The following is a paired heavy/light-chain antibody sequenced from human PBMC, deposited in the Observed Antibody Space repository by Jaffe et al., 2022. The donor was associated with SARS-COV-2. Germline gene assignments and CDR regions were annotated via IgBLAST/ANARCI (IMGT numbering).Heavy chain of an antibody. CDR2: ISGSGGST. J-gene: IGHJ6*02. V-gene: IGHV3-23*01. D-gene: IGHD6-6*01. CDR1: GFTFSSYA. CDR3: AKARGGGIAARNYYYYGMDV. Sequence: EVQLLESGGGLVQPGGSLRLSCAASGFTFSSYAMSWVRQAPGKGLEWVSAISGSGGSTYYADSVKGRFTISRDNSKNTLYLQMNSLRAEDTAVYYCAKARGGGIAARNYYYYGMDVWGQGTTVTVSS.
Light chain of an antibody. CDR2: DAS. J-gene: IGKJ3*01. CDR1: QDISNY. V-gene: IGKV1-33*01. Sequence: DIQMTQSPSSLSASVGDRVTITCQASQDISNYLNWYQQKPGKAPKLLIYDASNLETGVPSRFSGSGSGTDFTFTISSLQPEDIATYYCQQYDNLPPMLTFGPGTKVDIK. CDR3: QQYDNLPPMLT.